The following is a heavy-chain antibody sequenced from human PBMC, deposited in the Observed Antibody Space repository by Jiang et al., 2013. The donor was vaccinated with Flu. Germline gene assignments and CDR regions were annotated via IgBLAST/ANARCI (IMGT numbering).Heavy chain of an antibody. CDR3: ARAGYKWLAYNWFDP. Sequence: LTCTVSGASISSSSYYWAWIRQPPGKGLEWIGSLSYSTSTYYNPSLKSRVTISVDTSKNQFSLRLSSVTAADTAVYYCARAGYKWLAYNWFDPWGQGTLVTVSS. J-gene: IGHJ5*02. V-gene: IGHV4-39*07. CDR1: GASISSSSYY. CDR2: LSYSTST. D-gene: IGHD6-19*01.